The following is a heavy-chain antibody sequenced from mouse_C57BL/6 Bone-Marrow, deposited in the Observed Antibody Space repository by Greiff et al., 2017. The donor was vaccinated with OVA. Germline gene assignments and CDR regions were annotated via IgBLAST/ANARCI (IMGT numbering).Heavy chain of an antibody. D-gene: IGHD2-4*01. V-gene: IGHV1-59*01. J-gene: IGHJ2*01. CDR1: GYTFTSYW. CDR2: IDPSDSYT. Sequence: VKLQQPGAELVRPGTSVKLSCKASGYTFTSYWMHWVKQRPGQGLEWIGVIDPSDSYTNYNQKFKGKATLTVDTSSSTAYMQLSSLTSEDSAVYYCARYDYDGFDYWGQGTTLTVSS. CDR3: ARYDYDGFDY.